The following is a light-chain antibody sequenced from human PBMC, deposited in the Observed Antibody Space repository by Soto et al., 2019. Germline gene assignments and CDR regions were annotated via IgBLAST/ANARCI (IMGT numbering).Light chain of an antibody. J-gene: IGKJ1*01. CDR1: QGIRND. CDR2: AES. Sequence: AIPMTQAPSSLSASVGDTVTITCRASQGIRNDLVWYQQNTGQAPKLLIYAESNLQSGVPYGFRGSGSGTELNLTISRLQPDDFATYYCLKDYSYPPTFGQGTKVDIK. CDR3: LKDYSYPPT. V-gene: IGKV1-6*01.